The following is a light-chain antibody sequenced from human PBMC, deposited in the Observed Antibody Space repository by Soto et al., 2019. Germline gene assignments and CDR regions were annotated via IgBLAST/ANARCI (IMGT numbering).Light chain of an antibody. J-gene: IGKJ1*01. V-gene: IGKV1-5*03. CDR2: KAS. Sequence: DIQMTQSSSTLSGSVGDRVTITCRASQTISSWLAWYQQKPGKAPKLLIYKASTLKSGVPSRSSGSGSGTEFTLTISSLQPDDFATYYCQHYNSYSEAFGQGTKVELK. CDR1: QTISSW. CDR3: QHYNSYSEA.